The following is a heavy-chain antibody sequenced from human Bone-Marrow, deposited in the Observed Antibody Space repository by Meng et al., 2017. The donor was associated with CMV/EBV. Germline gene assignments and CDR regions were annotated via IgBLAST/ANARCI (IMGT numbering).Heavy chain of an antibody. CDR1: GFTFSSYS. CDR3: ARDLEYYYDSSGYSGFVY. D-gene: IGHD3-22*01. J-gene: IGHJ4*02. V-gene: IGHV3-21*01. CDR2: ISSSGTYI. Sequence: GESLKISCAASGFTFSSYSMNWVRQAPGKGLEWVSSISSSGTYIYYADSVKGRFTISRDNAKNSLYLQMNSLRAEDTAVYYCARDLEYYYDSSGYSGFVYWGQGTLVTVSS.